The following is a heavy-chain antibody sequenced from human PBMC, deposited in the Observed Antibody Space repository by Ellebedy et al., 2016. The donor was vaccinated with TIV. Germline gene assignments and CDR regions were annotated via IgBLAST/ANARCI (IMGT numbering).Heavy chain of an antibody. CDR1: GFPFSSHD. CDR3: ARASAGLDY. CDR2: IGSAGDT. V-gene: IGHV3-13*01. D-gene: IGHD6-13*01. Sequence: GESLKTSCAASGFPFSSHDMHWVRQGTGKGLEWVSAIGSAGDTSYSGSVKGRFTISRENGKNSVYLQMNSLRAEDTAVYYCARASAGLDYWGQGTLVTVSS. J-gene: IGHJ4*02.